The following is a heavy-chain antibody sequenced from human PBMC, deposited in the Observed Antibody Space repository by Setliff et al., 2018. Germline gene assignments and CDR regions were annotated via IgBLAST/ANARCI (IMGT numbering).Heavy chain of an antibody. V-gene: IGHV4-4*07. CDR1: GGSISSHY. D-gene: IGHD2-15*01. Sequence: SETLSLTCTVSGGSISSHYWTWIRQPAGKGLEWIGRLYTSGDTNYNPSLKSRVSMSLDTSKNQFSLKLSSVTAADTAMYYCARDRVVVLAGRRGFYFDYWGQGTLVTVSS. J-gene: IGHJ4*02. CDR2: LYTSGDT. CDR3: ARDRVVVLAGRRGFYFDY.